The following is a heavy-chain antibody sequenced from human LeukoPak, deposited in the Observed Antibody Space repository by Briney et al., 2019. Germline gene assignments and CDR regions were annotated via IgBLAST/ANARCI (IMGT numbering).Heavy chain of an antibody. V-gene: IGHV4-4*02. CDR2: INHSGST. CDR3: ALGYNDIWEL. J-gene: IGHJ4*02. Sequence: PSGTLSLTCAVSGGSISSSNWWSWIRQPPGKGLEWIGEINHSGSTHYTPSLKSRVTISVDTSDNQFSLKMISVTAADAAVYYCALGYNDIWELWGRGTLVTVSS. CDR1: GGSISSSNW. D-gene: IGHD5-24*01.